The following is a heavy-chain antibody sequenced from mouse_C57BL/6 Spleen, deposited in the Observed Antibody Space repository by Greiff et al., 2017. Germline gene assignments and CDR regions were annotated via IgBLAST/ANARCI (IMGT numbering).Heavy chain of an antibody. CDR1: GYTFTSYW. V-gene: IGHV1-53*01. CDR2: INPSNGGT. D-gene: IGHD2-1*01. CDR3: ARGRVYYGNWYFDV. J-gene: IGHJ1*03. Sequence: QVQLQQPGTELVKPGASVKLSCKASGYTFTSYWMHWVKQRPGQGLEWIGNINPSNGGTNYNEKFKSKATLSVDKSSSTAYMQLSSLTSEDSAVYYCARGRVYYGNWYFDVWGTGTTVTVSS.